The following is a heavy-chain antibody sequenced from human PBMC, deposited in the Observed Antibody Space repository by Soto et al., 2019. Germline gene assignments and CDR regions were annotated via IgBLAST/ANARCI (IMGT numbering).Heavy chain of an antibody. Sequence: SETLSLTCTVSGGSISSYYWGWIRQPPGKGLEWIGYIYYSGSTNYNPSLKSRVTISVDTSKNQFSLKLSSVTAADTAVYYCARHSGMKWLRGQFDYWCPATLVTVSS. CDR3: ARHSGMKWLRGQFDY. D-gene: IGHD5-12*01. J-gene: IGHJ4*02. V-gene: IGHV4-59*08. CDR2: IYYSGST. CDR1: GGSISSYY.